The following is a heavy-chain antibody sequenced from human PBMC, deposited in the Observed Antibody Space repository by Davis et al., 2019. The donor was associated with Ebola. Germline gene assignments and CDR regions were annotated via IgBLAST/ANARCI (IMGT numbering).Heavy chain of an antibody. CDR2: ISSSSSTI. D-gene: IGHD4-23*01. J-gene: IGHJ4*02. Sequence: GESLKISCAASEFTFSSYSMNWVRQAPGKGLEWVSYISSSSSTIYYADSVKGRFTISRDNAKNSLYLQINSLRDEDTAVYYCARDSPVASFDYWGQGTLVTVSS. V-gene: IGHV3-48*02. CDR1: EFTFSSYS. CDR3: ARDSPVASFDY.